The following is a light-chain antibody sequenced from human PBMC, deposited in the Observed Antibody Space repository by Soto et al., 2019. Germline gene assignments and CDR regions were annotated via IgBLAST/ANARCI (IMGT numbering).Light chain of an antibody. CDR1: TRDIAGYNY. CDR3: PSFSSYTSLYV. J-gene: IGLJ1*01. Sequence: QSVLTHPASVSGSLGQSITISCTGTTRDIAGYNYISWYQQLPGKAPKLMIDQVTIRPSGISNRFSGSKSGNTASLTLSRLQAEDEADYYCPSFSSYTSLYVFGTGAKVTV. CDR2: QVT. V-gene: IGLV2-14*01.